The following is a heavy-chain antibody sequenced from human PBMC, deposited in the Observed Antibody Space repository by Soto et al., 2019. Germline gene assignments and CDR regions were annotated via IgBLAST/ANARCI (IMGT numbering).Heavy chain of an antibody. CDR1: GYSFTSYW. J-gene: IGHJ3*01. V-gene: IGHV5-51*01. D-gene: IGHD5-12*01. CDR2: IYPGDSDT. CDR3: ARHFYSGYDRDAFEF. Sequence: GESLKISCKGSGYSFTSYWIGWVRQMPGKGLEWMGIIYPGDSDTRYSPSFQGQVTISADKSISTAYLQWSSLKASDTAMYYCARHFYSGYDRDAFEFWGQGTMVTVSS.